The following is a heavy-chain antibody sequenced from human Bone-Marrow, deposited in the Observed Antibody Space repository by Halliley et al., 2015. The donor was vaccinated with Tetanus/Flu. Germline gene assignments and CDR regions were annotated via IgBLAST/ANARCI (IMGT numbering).Heavy chain of an antibody. D-gene: IGHD3-10*01. CDR3: ARGNYHASWWFDS. V-gene: IGHV3-48*03. Sequence: SLRLSCAASGFSVTSYEMNWVRQAPGKGLEWVSHISSSGSTTYYGDSVKGRVTISRDNAKNSLYLQMNSLRAEDTAVYYCARGNYHASWWFDSWGRGTLVTVSS. CDR1: GFSVTSYE. CDR2: ISSSGSTT. J-gene: IGHJ5*01.